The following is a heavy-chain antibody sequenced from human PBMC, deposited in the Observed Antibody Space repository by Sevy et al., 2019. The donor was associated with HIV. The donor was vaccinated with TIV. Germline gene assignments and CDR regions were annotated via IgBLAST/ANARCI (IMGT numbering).Heavy chain of an antibody. Sequence: GGSLRLSCAASGFTFSSYWMTWVRQAPGKGLEWVANIKQDMSEKYYVDSVKGRFTISRENARNSLYLQMESLRAEDTAVYYCARAQQVTMLVVIGGLYFDFWGQGTLVTVSS. J-gene: IGHJ4*02. V-gene: IGHV3-7*01. CDR2: IKQDMSEK. CDR1: GFTFSSYW. D-gene: IGHD3-22*01. CDR3: ARAQQVTMLVVIGGLYFDF.